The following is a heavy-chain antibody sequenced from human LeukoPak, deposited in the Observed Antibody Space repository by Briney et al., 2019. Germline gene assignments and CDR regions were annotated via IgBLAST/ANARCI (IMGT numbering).Heavy chain of an antibody. CDR1: GFTFSIYA. CDR3: ARASRRDSSAYYYEY. CDR2: ISYDGINK. J-gene: IGHJ4*02. Sequence: GGSLRLSCAASGFTFSIYAMHWVRQAPGKGLEWVAVISYDGINKEYADSVKGRFAISRDNPKNALFLQMNSLRAEDTAVYFCARASRRDSSAYYYEYWGQGSLVTVSS. D-gene: IGHD3-22*01. V-gene: IGHV3-30*09.